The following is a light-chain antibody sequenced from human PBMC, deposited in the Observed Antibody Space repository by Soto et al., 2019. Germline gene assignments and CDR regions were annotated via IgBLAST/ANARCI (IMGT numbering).Light chain of an antibody. CDR2: DVT. V-gene: IGLV2-14*01. Sequence: VLTQPASVSGSPGQSITISCTGTSSDVGGYNYVSWYQQHPVKAPKLMIYDVTNRPSGVSDRFSGSKSGNTASLTISGLQAEDEADYYCSSYTSSSTPYVFGTGTKVTVL. CDR1: SSDVGGYNY. CDR3: SSYTSSSTPYV. J-gene: IGLJ1*01.